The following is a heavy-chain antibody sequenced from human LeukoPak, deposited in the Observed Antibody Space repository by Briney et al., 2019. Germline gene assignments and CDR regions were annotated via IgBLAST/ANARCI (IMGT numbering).Heavy chain of an antibody. CDR3: ARRGIGGAGTTFDY. Sequence: SETLSLTCTVSGGSISSSSYYWGWIRQPPGKGLEWIGSLYYSGSTYYNTSLKSRVTISVDTSKNQFSLKLSSVTAADTAVYYCARRGIGGAGTTFDYWGQGTLVTVSS. D-gene: IGHD6-13*01. J-gene: IGHJ4*02. CDR2: LYYSGST. CDR1: GGSISSSSYY. V-gene: IGHV4-39*01.